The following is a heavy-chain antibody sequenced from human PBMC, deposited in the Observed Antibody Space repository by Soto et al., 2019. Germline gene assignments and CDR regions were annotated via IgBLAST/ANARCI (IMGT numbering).Heavy chain of an antibody. J-gene: IGHJ5*02. CDR3: ARARGGYYYNWFDP. D-gene: IGHD3-22*01. CDR2: INHSGST. CDR1: GGSFSCYY. Sequence: SETLSLTCAVYGGSFSCYYWSWIRQPPGKGLEWIGDINHSGSTNYNPTLKRRVTISVDTSKNQFSLKLSSVTAADTAVYYCARARGGYYYNWFDPWGQGTLVTVSS. V-gene: IGHV4-34*01.